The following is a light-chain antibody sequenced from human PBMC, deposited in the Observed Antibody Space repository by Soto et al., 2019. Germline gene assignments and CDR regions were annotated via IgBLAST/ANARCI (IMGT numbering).Light chain of an antibody. CDR2: DVS. CDR3: SSYTATRTVV. CDR1: SSDIGGYNH. Sequence: ALTQPASVSGSPGQSITIACTGTSSDIGGYNHVSWYQVHPGKAPRLVIYDVSIRPPAVSDRFSGSTSGNTASLTISGLQAEDEAVYYCSSYTATRTVVFGGGTKLTVL. V-gene: IGLV2-14*03. J-gene: IGLJ3*02.